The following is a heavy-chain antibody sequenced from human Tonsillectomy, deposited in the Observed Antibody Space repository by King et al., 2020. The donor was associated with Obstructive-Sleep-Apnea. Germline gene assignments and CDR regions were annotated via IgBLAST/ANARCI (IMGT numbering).Heavy chain of an antibody. J-gene: IGHJ4*02. CDR2: IYYSGST. CDR3: ARALDGSSWYFDY. CDR1: GGSISSSSYY. D-gene: IGHD6-13*01. Sequence: QLQESGPGLVKPSETLSLTCTVSGGSISSSSYYWGWIRQPPGKGLEWTGSIYYSGSTYYNPSLKSRVTISVDTSKNQFSLKLSPVTAADTAVYYCARALDGSSWYFDYWGQGTLVTVSS. V-gene: IGHV4-39*07.